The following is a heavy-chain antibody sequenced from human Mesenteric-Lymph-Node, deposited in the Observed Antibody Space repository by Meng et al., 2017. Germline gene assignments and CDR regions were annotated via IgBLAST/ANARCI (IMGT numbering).Heavy chain of an antibody. J-gene: IGHJ4*02. CDR3: AREGSWFGADY. CDR2: VNHDGGT. V-gene: IGHV4-34*02. D-gene: IGHD3-10*01. CDR1: GASFTGYS. Sequence: QGQLQEGGAGLLSPSETLSLTCTVYGASFTGYSWTWIRQPPGKGLEWIGEVNHDGGTNYSPSLKSRVIISIDTSKNQFSLKLTAVTATDTAEYYCAREGSWFGADYWGQGTLVTVSS.